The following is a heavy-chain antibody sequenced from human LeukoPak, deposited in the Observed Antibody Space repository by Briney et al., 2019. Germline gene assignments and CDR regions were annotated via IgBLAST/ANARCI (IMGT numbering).Heavy chain of an antibody. V-gene: IGHV3-23*01. CDR2: ISGSGDNT. CDR3: ARDKFTVTSPDY. J-gene: IGHJ4*02. Sequence: GGSLRLSCAASGFTFDSYAMSWVRQVPGKGLEWVSSISGSGDNTYYADSVKGRFTISRDNSKNTLYLQMNSLRAEDTAVYYCARDKFTVTSPDYWGQGTLVTVSS. D-gene: IGHD4-17*01. CDR1: GFTFDSYA.